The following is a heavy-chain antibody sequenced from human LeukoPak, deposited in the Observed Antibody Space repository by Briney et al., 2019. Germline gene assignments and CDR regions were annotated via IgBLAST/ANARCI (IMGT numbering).Heavy chain of an antibody. Sequence: GASVKVSCKASGYSFTDYYMHWVRQAPGQGLEWMGRINPKRGGTNYAQKFQGRVTLTGDTSISTAHMELSRLTSDDTAVYYCALLWFGELWTKDYWGQGTLVTVSS. CDR2: INPKRGGT. J-gene: IGHJ4*02. CDR1: GYSFTDYY. D-gene: IGHD3-10*01. V-gene: IGHV1-2*06. CDR3: ALLWFGELWTKDY.